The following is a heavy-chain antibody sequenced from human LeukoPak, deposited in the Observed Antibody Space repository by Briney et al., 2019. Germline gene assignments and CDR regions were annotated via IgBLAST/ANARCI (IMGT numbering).Heavy chain of an antibody. V-gene: IGHV1-69*05. CDR3: ARSVYSHGFRPLYYFDY. Sequence: GASVKVSCKASGCTFTSYAISWVRQAPGQGLEWMGGIIPNYGKANYAQKFQGRVTITTDESTSTAYMELNSLRSDDTAVYYCARSVYSHGFRPLYYFDYWGQGTLVTVSS. CDR1: GCTFTSYA. J-gene: IGHJ4*02. D-gene: IGHD5-18*01. CDR2: IIPNYGKA.